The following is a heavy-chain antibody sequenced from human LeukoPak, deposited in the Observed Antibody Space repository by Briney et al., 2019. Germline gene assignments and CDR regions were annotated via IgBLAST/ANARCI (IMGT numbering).Heavy chain of an antibody. Sequence: SETLSLTCVVSGYSISSGYYWGWIRQPPGRGLEWIGSIYYSGSTYYNPSLRSRITISMDTSKNQFSLRLNSVTAADTAIHYCARRIVVVPAAIRNGDAFDIWGRGTMVTVSS. J-gene: IGHJ3*02. D-gene: IGHD2-2*01. CDR3: ARRIVVVPAAIRNGDAFDI. CDR1: GYSISSGYY. V-gene: IGHV4-38-2*01. CDR2: IYYSGST.